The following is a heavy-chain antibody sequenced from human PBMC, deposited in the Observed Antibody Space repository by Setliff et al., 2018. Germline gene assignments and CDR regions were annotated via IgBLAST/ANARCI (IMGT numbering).Heavy chain of an antibody. CDR3: ASGYSGYDWLYYYGMDV. CDR2: ISAYNGNT. CDR1: GYTFTSYG. D-gene: IGHD5-12*01. Sequence: ASVKVSCKASGYTFTSYGISWVRQAPGQGLEWMGWISAYNGNTNYAQKFQGRVTMTRNTSISTAYMELSSLRSEDTAVYYCASGYSGYDWLYYYGMDVWGQGTTVTVSS. V-gene: IGHV1-18*01. J-gene: IGHJ6*02.